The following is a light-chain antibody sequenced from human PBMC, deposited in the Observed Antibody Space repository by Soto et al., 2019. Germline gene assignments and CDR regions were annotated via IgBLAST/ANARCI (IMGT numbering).Light chain of an antibody. J-gene: IGKJ1*01. Sequence: VLTQSPATLSSFPGDRVTLSCRASQYINTRLAWYQHRTGQSPRLLIYQNSLRAAGIPAGLSASGSGTDLTLTISEVQPEDFALYYCHKRQSWPRTCGQGTKVDIK. CDR2: QNS. CDR3: HKRQSWPRT. CDR1: QYINTR. V-gene: IGKV3-11*01.